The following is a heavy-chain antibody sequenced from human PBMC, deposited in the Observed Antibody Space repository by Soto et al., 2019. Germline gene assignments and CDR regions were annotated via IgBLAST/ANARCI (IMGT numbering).Heavy chain of an antibody. CDR1: GGSISSYY. D-gene: IGHD6-13*01. J-gene: IGHJ6*02. V-gene: IGHV4-59*01. CDR3: AREGAAVGTYYYDMDV. CDR2: IYYNGNT. Sequence: SETLSLTCTVSGGSISSYYWSWIRQPPGKGLEWIGYIYYNGNTNYNPSLKSRVTISVDTSKNQFSLRLSSVTAADTAVYYCAREGAAVGTYYYDMDVWGQGTTVT.